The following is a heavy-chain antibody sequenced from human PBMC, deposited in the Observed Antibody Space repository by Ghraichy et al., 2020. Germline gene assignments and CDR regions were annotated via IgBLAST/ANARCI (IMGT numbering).Heavy chain of an antibody. D-gene: IGHD3-10*01. J-gene: IGHJ4*02. CDR2: IYQDGSET. CDR3: ARAWELLDY. V-gene: IGHV3-7*02. CDR1: GFTFSRYF. Sequence: ETLSLTCAASGFTFSRYFMSWVRQAPGKGLEWVANIYQDGSETRYVDSVKGRFFISRDNAKNSLFLQMNSLRAEDTAVYYCARAWELLDYWGQGTLVTVSS.